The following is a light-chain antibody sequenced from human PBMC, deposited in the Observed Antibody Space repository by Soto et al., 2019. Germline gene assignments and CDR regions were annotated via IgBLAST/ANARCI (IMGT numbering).Light chain of an antibody. CDR1: QSLLHSNGYTY. CDR2: LVS. CDR3: MQALQTPLT. V-gene: IGKV2-28*01. J-gene: IGKJ4*01. Sequence: DIVMTQSPLSLPVTPGEPASISCRSSQSLLHSNGYTYLDWYLQKPGQSPQLLIYLVSNRASGVTDRFSGSGSGTDFTLKISRVEAEDVGVYYCMQALQTPLTFGGGTKVEIK.